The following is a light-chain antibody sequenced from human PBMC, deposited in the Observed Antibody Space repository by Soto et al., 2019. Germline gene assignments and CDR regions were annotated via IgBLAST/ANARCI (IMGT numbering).Light chain of an antibody. Sequence: DIQMTQSPSALSASVGDRATITCRASQSISSWLAWYQQKPGKAPKLLIYDASTLQSGVPSRYSGSGSGAEFTLTISNLQPDDFATYYCQQYNSYSFGQGTKV. CDR2: DAS. CDR3: QQYNSYS. V-gene: IGKV1-5*01. CDR1: QSISSW. J-gene: IGKJ1*01.